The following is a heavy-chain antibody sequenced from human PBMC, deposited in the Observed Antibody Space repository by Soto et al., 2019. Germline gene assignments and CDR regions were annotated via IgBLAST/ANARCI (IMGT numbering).Heavy chain of an antibody. V-gene: IGHV4-30-2*01. CDR2: IYHSGST. CDR3: ARGSTTEKVDS. CDR1: GGSISSGGYS. J-gene: IGHJ4*02. Sequence: SSETLSLTCAVSGGSISSGGYSWSWIRQPPGKGLEWIAYIYHSGSTYYNPSLKSRVTISVDRSKNQFSLKLSSVTAADTAVYYCARGSTTEKVDSWGQGILVTVSS.